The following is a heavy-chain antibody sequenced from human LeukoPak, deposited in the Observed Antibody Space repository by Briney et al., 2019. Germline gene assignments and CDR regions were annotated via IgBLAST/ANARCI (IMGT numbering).Heavy chain of an antibody. CDR1: GGSISSGTYY. V-gene: IGHV4-61*02. CDR3: ARRGDSYAVFDY. CDR2: IYTSGST. Sequence: SETPSLTCTVSGGSISSGTYYWSWIRQPAGKGLEWIGRIYTSGSTKYNPSLKSRVTISLDTSKNQFSLKLSSVTAADTAVYYCARRGDSYAVFDYWGQGTLVTVSS. J-gene: IGHJ4*02. D-gene: IGHD5-18*01.